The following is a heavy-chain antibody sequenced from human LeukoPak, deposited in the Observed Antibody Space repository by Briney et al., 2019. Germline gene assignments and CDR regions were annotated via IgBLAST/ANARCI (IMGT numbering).Heavy chain of an antibody. V-gene: IGHV3-7*01. J-gene: IGHJ4*02. CDR3: ARVAGYCSSTNCWGYYFDY. Sequence: GGSLRLSCAASGFSFNSYWMSWVRQAPGKGLEWVANIKQDGNEKYYADSVKGRLTISRDNAKNSLYLQMNSLRAEDTAVYYCARVAGYCSSTNCWGYYFDYWGQGTLVTVSS. CDR1: GFSFNSYW. CDR2: IKQDGNEK. D-gene: IGHD2-2*01.